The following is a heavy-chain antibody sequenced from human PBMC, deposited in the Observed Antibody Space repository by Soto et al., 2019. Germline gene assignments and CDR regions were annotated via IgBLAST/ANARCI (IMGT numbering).Heavy chain of an antibody. CDR3: ARDPSSTADIVVVPAADTNWFDP. CDR1: GFTFSSYS. Sequence: ESGGGLVKPGGSLRLSCAASGFTFSSYSMNWVRQAPGKGLEWVSSISSSSSYIYYADSVKGRFTISRDNAKNSLYLQMNSLRAEDTAVYYCARDPSSTADIVVVPAADTNWFDPWGQGTLVTVSS. D-gene: IGHD2-2*01. CDR2: ISSSSSYI. J-gene: IGHJ5*02. V-gene: IGHV3-21*01.